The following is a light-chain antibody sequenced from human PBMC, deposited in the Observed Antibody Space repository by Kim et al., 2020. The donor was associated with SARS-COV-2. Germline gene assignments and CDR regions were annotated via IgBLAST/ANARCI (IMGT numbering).Light chain of an antibody. J-gene: IGKJ1*01. CDR3: QQYNNWPPGT. CDR1: QSVSRT. Sequence: SPGQRATLSCRASQSVSRTLAWYQQKPGQAPRLLIYGASTRATGIPARFSGSGSGTEFTLTISSLQSEDFAVYYCQQYNNWPPGTFGQGTKVDIK. CDR2: GAS. V-gene: IGKV3-15*01.